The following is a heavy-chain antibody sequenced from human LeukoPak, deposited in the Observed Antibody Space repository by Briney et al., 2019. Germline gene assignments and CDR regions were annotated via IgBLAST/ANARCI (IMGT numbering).Heavy chain of an antibody. CDR1: RYTFTGYY. V-gene: IGHV1-2*06. CDR3: ARVRDFWSGYDRYYYYGMDV. D-gene: IGHD3-3*01. J-gene: IGHJ6*02. CDR2: INPNSGGT. Sequence: GASVKVSCKASRYTFTGYYMHWVRQAPGQGLEWMGRINPNSGGTNYAQKFQGRVTMTRDTSISTAYMELSRLRSDGTAVYYCARVRDFWSGYDRYYYYGMDVWGQGTTVTVSS.